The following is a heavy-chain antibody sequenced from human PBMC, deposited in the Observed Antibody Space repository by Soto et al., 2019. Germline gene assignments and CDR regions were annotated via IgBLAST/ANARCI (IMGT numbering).Heavy chain of an antibody. Sequence: ASVKVSCKASGGTFSSYAISWVRQAPGQGLEWMGGIIPIFGTANYAQKFQGRVTITADESTSTAYMELSSSRSEATAVYYSARFGGSSYASYYYYGMDIWGQGTTVTVSS. CDR1: GGTFSSYA. V-gene: IGHV1-69*13. J-gene: IGHJ6*02. D-gene: IGHD1-26*01. CDR2: IIPIFGTA. CDR3: ARFGGSSYASYYYYGMDI.